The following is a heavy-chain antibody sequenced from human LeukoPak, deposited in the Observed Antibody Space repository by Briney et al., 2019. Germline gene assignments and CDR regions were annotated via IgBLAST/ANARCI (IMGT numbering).Heavy chain of an antibody. D-gene: IGHD2/OR15-2a*01. CDR1: GYTFTSYY. J-gene: IGHJ4*02. CDR2: IDPGDGTT. Sequence: ASVKVSCKASGYTFTSYYVHWVRQAPGQGLEWMGIIDPGDGTTTYAQRFQGRVTMTRDTSTSTLYMELSSLRSEDTAVYYCARLSESPDYWGQGTLVTVSS. CDR3: ARLSESPDY. V-gene: IGHV1-46*01.